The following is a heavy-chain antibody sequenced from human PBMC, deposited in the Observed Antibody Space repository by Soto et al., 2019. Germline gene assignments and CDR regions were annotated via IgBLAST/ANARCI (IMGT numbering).Heavy chain of an antibody. CDR2: IIPIFGTA. D-gene: IGHD3-22*01. J-gene: IGHJ3*02. CDR3: ARDGDYYDSSGRSPGAFDI. CDR1: GGTFSSYA. V-gene: IGHV1-69*01. Sequence: QVQLVQSGAEVKKPGSSVKVSCKASGGTFSSYAISWVRQAPGQGLEWMGGIIPIFGTANYAQKFQGRVTITADESTRTAYMELSSLRSEDTAVYYCARDGDYYDSSGRSPGAFDIWGQGTMVTVSS.